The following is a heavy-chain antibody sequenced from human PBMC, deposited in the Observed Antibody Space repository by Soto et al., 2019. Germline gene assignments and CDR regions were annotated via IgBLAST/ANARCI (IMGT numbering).Heavy chain of an antibody. CDR1: GFTFSSYA. D-gene: IGHD5-18*01. J-gene: IGHJ4*02. CDR3: AKDRGYSYGSSAVDY. CDR2: ISGSGGST. V-gene: IGHV3-23*01. Sequence: GGSLRLSCAASGFTFSSYAMSWVRQAPGKGLEWVSAISGSGGSTYYADSVKGRFTISRDNSKNTLYLQMNSLRAEDTAVYYCAKDRGYSYGSSAVDYWGQGTLVTVSS.